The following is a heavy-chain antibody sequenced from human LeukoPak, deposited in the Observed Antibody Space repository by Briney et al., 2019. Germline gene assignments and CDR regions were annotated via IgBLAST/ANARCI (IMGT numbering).Heavy chain of an antibody. CDR1: GYTFTSYD. V-gene: IGHV1-8*01. D-gene: IGHD6-13*01. J-gene: IGHJ5*02. CDR2: MNPNSGNT. Sequence: ASVKVSCKASGYTFTSYDINWVRQATGQGLEWMGWMNPNSGNTGYAQKFQGRVTMTRNTSISTAYMELSSLRSEDTAVYYCARAGSSWYEDWFDPWGQGTLVTVSS. CDR3: ARAGSSWYEDWFDP.